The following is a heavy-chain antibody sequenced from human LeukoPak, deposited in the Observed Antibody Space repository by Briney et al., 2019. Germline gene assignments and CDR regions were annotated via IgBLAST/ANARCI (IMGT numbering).Heavy chain of an antibody. D-gene: IGHD5-18*01. CDR2: MNPNSGNT. CDR3: ARETAMVTRYFDY. J-gene: IGHJ4*02. V-gene: IGHV1-8*01. CDR1: GYTFSYD. Sequence: ASVKVSCKASGYTFSYDINWVRQATGQGLEWMGWMNPNSGNTGYAQKFQGRVTMTRNTSISTAYMELSSLRSEDTAVYYCARETAMVTRYFDYWGQGTLVTVSS.